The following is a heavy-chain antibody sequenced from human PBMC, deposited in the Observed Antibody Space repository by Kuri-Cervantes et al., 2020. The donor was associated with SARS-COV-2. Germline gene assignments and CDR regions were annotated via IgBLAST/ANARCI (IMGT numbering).Heavy chain of an antibody. CDR2: ISYDGSNK. CDR1: GFTFSSYA. D-gene: IGHD6-19*01. CDR3: ARASSSGWRGIFDS. J-gene: IGHJ4*02. Sequence: GGSLRLSCAASGFTFSSYAMHWVRQAPGKGLEWVAVISYDGSNKYYADSVKGRFTISRDSSKSTLYLQMNGLRVDDTAIYYCARASSSGWRGIFDSWDQGALVTVSS. V-gene: IGHV3-30-3*01.